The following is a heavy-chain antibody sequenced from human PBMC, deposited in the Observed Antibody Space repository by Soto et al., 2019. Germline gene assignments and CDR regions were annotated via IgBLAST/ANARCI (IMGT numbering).Heavy chain of an antibody. CDR3: AKGGSGYALHWYFDL. Sequence: EVQLLESGGGLVQPGGSLRLSCAASGFTFSSYAMSWVRQAPGKGLEWVSAISGSGGSTYYADSVKGRFTISRDNSKNTLYLQMNSVRAEDTAVYYGAKGGSGYALHWYFDLWGRGSLVTVSS. CDR1: GFTFSSYA. D-gene: IGHD5-12*01. CDR2: ISGSGGST. J-gene: IGHJ2*01. V-gene: IGHV3-23*01.